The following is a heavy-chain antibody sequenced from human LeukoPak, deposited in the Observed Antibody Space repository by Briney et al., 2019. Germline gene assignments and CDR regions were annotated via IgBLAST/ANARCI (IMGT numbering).Heavy chain of an antibody. CDR1: GYSVSELS. V-gene: IGHV1-24*01. J-gene: IGHJ4*02. CDR2: FDPEDGET. D-gene: IGHD3-16*01. Sequence: ASVKVSCKVSGYSVSELSMHWVRQAPGKGLEWMGGFDPEDGETIYAQKFQGRVTMTEDTSTDTACMELSSLRSDDTAVYYCARVRYRLAETYIDYWGQGTLVTVSS. CDR3: ARVRYRLAETYIDY.